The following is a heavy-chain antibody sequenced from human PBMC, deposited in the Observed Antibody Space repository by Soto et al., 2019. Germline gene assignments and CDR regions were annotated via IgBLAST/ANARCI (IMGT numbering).Heavy chain of an antibody. CDR3: VGYNWHYPKY. V-gene: IGHV3-74*01. CDR1: VFTFSNYY. J-gene: IGHJ4*02. D-gene: IGHD1-7*01. CDR2: IAPDGTST. Sequence: VGSLRLSCVSSVFTFSNYYLYCVRQSPGKWLLWVSRIAPDGTSTGYADSVRGRSTISRDNAENTLFLQMNSLRAEDTAVYYCVGYNWHYPKYWGQGTLVIVS.